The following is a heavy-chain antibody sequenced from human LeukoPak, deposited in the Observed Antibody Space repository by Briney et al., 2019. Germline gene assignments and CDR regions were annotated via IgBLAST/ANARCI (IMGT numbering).Heavy chain of an antibody. CDR2: IYHSGST. CDR1: GYSISSGYY. V-gene: IGHV4-38-2*02. Sequence: SETLSLTCTVSGYSISSGYYWGWIRQPPGKGLEWIGSIYHSGSTNYNPSLKSRVTISVDTSKNQFSLKLSSVTAADTAVYYCARHFRDGYKAYWGQGTLVTVSS. J-gene: IGHJ4*02. D-gene: IGHD5-24*01. CDR3: ARHFRDGYKAY.